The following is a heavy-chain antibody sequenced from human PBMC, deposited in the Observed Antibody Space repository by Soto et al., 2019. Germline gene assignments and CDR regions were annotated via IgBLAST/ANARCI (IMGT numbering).Heavy chain of an antibody. V-gene: IGHV4-31*03. CDR1: GGSISSGGYY. Sequence: QVQLQESGPGLVKPSQTLSLTCTVSGGSISSGGYYWSWIRQHPGKGLEWIGYIYHSGTTYYNPSPKARVTKSVDTSKNQFSPQLTSVTAADTAVHYCARVTGTQLPGWFDPWGQGTLVTVSS. J-gene: IGHJ5*02. CDR3: ARVTGTQLPGWFDP. D-gene: IGHD2-2*01. CDR2: IYHSGTT.